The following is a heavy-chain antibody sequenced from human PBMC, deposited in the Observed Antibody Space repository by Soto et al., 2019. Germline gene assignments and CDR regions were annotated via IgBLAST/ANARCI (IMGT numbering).Heavy chain of an antibody. CDR2: ILSNGEE. Sequence: QVTLKESGPAVVKPTETLTLTCTVSGFSLRNVAMAVSWIRQPPGKALERLGYILSNGEEAYSTSLKSKLTISKDSSKSQVVLTMTNIDPADTATYYCARMPLRFGELETFYYGMDVWGQGTTVTVSS. CDR3: ARMPLRFGELETFYYGMDV. J-gene: IGHJ6*02. CDR1: GFSLRNVAMA. V-gene: IGHV2-26*01. D-gene: IGHD3-10*01.